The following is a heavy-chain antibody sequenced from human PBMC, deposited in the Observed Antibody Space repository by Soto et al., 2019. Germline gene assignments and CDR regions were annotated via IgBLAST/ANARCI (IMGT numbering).Heavy chain of an antibody. CDR2: ISGHNGKA. V-gene: IGHV1-18*04. D-gene: IGHD2-15*01. CDR1: GYTFKSYD. J-gene: IGHJ6*02. CDR3: ALKCYIGNFSMDV. Sequence: QVQLVQSGAEVKEPGASVTVSCKASGYTFKSYDVMWVRKAPGHGLEWLGWISGHNGKADYAENFQGRVIMTTDTSTASASMDLRVLRSDDTAVYYCALKCYIGNFSMDVWGQVTTVTVSS.